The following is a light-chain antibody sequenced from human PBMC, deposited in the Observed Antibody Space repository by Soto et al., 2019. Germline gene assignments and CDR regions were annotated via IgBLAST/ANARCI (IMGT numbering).Light chain of an antibody. CDR1: SSNIGSND. Sequence: QSVLTQPPSASGTPGQRVSISCSGSSSNIGSNDVYWYQLVPGTAPKLLIYDNNKRPSGIPDRFSGSKSGTSATLGITGLQTGDEAHYYCGTWDSSLSTWVFGGGTKVTVL. CDR3: GTWDSSLSTWV. CDR2: DNN. J-gene: IGLJ3*02. V-gene: IGLV1-51*01.